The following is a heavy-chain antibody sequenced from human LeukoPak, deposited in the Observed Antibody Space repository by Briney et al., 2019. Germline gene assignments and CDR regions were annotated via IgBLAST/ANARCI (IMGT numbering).Heavy chain of an antibody. J-gene: IGHJ4*02. D-gene: IGHD3-10*01. V-gene: IGHV4-31*03. CDR3: ARGSTGRGSGSSYSN. CDR1: GGSISSGGYY. CDR2: IYYSGST. Sequence: SETLSLTCTVSGGSISSGGYYWSWIRQHPGKGLEWIGYIYYSGSTYYNPSLKSRVTISVDTSKNQFSLKLSSVTAADTAVYYCARGSTGRGSGSSYSNWGQGTLVTVSS.